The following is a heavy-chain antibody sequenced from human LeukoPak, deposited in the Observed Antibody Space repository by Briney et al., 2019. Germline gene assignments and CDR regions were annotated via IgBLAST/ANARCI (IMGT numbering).Heavy chain of an antibody. CDR1: GFTFSSYS. CDR2: ISSSSSYI. J-gene: IGHJ4*02. D-gene: IGHD3-3*01. CDR3: ARDIPTYYDFWSGYQYYFDY. V-gene: IGHV3-21*01. Sequence: GGSLRLSCAASGFTFSSYSMNWVRQAPGKGLEWVSSISSSSSYIYYADSVKGRFTISRDNAKNLLYLQMNSLRAEDTAVYYCARDIPTYYDFWSGYQYYFDYWGQGTLVTVSS.